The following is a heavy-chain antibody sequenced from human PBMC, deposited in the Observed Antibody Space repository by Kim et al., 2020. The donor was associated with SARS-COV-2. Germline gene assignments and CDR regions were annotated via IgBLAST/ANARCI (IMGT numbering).Heavy chain of an antibody. CDR3: AKEMGMRGGYYYYGLVV. CDR1: GGSFSSFD. CDR2: IIPLFGTP. V-gene: IGHV1-69*13. J-gene: IGHJ6*02. Sequence: SVKVSCKASGGSFSSFDISWVRQAPGQGLEWMGQIIPLFGTPSYAQKFQGRVTITADESTSTAYLELSSLRSDDTAVYCCAKEMGMRGGYYYYGLVVWG. D-gene: IGHD2-8*01.